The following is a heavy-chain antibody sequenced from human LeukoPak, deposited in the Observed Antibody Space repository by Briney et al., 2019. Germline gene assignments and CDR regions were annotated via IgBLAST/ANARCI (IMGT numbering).Heavy chain of an antibody. CDR3: ARGVGGYYDSSGPYYFDY. J-gene: IGHJ4*02. Sequence: AASVKVSCKVSGYTFTELSMHWVRQAPGQGLEWMGWISAYNGNTNYAQKLQGRVTMTTDTSTSTAYMELRSLRSDDTAVYYCARGVGGYYDSSGPYYFDYWGQGTLVTVSS. CDR1: GYTFTELS. V-gene: IGHV1-18*01. CDR2: ISAYNGNT. D-gene: IGHD3-22*01.